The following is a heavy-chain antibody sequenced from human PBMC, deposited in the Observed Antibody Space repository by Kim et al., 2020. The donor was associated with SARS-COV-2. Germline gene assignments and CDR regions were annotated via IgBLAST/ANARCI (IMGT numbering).Heavy chain of an antibody. CDR2: ISYDGNNK. J-gene: IGHJ2*01. CDR1: GFTFSSYA. D-gene: IGHD3-3*01. Sequence: GGSLRLSCAASGFTFSSYAMHWVRQAPGTGLEWVALISYDGNNKYYADSVKGRFTISRDNSNNTMYLQMNNLRVEDTAVYYCARDGGPNFWSGYPYWYLDLCGRGTQVTVSS. CDR3: ARDGGPNFWSGYPYWYLDL. V-gene: IGHV3-30-3*01.